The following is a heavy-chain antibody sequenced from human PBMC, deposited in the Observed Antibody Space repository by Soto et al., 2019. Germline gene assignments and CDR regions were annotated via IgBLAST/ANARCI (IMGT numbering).Heavy chain of an antibody. Sequence: PGESLKISCKGSGYRFTSYWIGWVRQMPGKGLEWMGIIYPGDSDTRYSPSFQGQVTISADKSISTAYLQWSSLKASDTAMYYCARHDCGGACYYYGMDVWGQGTTVTVSS. CDR1: GYRFTSYW. V-gene: IGHV5-51*01. D-gene: IGHD2-21*01. J-gene: IGHJ6*02. CDR2: IYPGDSDT. CDR3: ARHDCGGACYYYGMDV.